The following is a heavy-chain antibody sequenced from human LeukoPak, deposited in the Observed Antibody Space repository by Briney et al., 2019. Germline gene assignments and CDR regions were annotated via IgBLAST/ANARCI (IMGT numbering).Heavy chain of an antibody. CDR2: IYYSGST. Sequence: SETLSLTCTVSGGSISSSSYYWGWIRQPPGKGLEWIGSIYYSGSTYYNPSLKSRVTISVDTSKNQFSPKLSSVTAADTAVYYCARMGIYYDSSGQAAHYWGQGTLVTVSS. J-gene: IGHJ4*02. CDR3: ARMGIYYDSSGQAAHY. CDR1: GGSISSSSYY. V-gene: IGHV4-39*07. D-gene: IGHD3-22*01.